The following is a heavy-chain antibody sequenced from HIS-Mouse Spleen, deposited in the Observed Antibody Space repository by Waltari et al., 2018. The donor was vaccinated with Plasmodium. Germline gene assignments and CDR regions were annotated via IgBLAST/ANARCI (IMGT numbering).Heavy chain of an antibody. D-gene: IGHD6-13*01. J-gene: IGHJ4*02. CDR1: GYTFTGYY. CDR3: ARRRAAAVTGFDY. V-gene: IGHV1-2*02. CDR2: INPNSGGT. Sequence: QVQLVQSGAEVKKPGASVKVSCKASGYTFTGYYMHWVRQAPGQWLEWMGWINPNSGGTNNAQKFQGRVTMTRDTSISTAYMELSRLRSDDTAVYYCARRRAAAVTGFDYWGQGTLVTVSS.